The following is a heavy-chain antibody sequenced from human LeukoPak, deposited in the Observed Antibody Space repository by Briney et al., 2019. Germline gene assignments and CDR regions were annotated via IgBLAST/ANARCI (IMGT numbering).Heavy chain of an antibody. CDR3: ARDNRFGFMGCIDY. CDR2: TRYDGSHS. J-gene: IGHJ4*02. CDR1: GFLFSRHR. Sequence: GGSLRLPCEVSGFLFSRHRMHCVRQRRGKGLEGVAFTRYDGSHSEYGDSVTGRFSIARDESQSLLYLQLNSLSADDSGVYCCARDNRFGFMGCIDYWGQGTRVIVSS. D-gene: IGHD5-18*01. V-gene: IGHV3-30*02.